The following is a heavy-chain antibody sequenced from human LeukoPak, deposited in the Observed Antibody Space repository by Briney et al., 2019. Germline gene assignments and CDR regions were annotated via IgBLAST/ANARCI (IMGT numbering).Heavy chain of an antibody. Sequence: GGSLRLSCAASGFTFSSYGMHWVRQAPGKGLEWVAFIRYDGSNKYYADSVKGRFTISRDNSKNTLYLQMNSLRAEDTAVYYCARVHGYSSGWPTGAFDIWGQGTMVTVSS. CDR1: GFTFSSYG. D-gene: IGHD6-19*01. J-gene: IGHJ3*02. V-gene: IGHV3-30*02. CDR3: ARVHGYSSGWPTGAFDI. CDR2: IRYDGSNK.